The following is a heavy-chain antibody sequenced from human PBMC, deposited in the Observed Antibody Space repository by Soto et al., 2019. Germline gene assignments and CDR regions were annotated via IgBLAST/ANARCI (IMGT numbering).Heavy chain of an antibody. J-gene: IGHJ5*02. CDR3: ARDFRITAAGGWFDP. D-gene: IGHD6-13*01. CDR1: GGSISSYY. CDR2: IYYSGST. Sequence: SSETLSLTCTVSGGSISSYYWSWIRQPPGKGLEWIGYIYYSGSTNYNPSLKSRVTISVDTSQNQFSLKLSSVTAADTAVYYCARDFRITAAGGWFDPWGKGTLVTVSS. V-gene: IGHV4-59*01.